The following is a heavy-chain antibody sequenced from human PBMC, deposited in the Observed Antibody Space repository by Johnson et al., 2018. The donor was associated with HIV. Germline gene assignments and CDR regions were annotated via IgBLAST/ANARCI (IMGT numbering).Heavy chain of an antibody. Sequence: EQLVESGGGLVQPGGSLRLSCAASGFTFSNAWMSWVRQAPGKGLEWVGRIKSKTDGGTTDYAAPVKGRFTISRDDSKNTLYLQMNSLKTEDTAVYYCTTADLGWTCLGAFDIWGQGTMVTVSS. CDR1: GFTFSNAW. J-gene: IGHJ3*02. D-gene: IGHD3/OR15-3a*01. V-gene: IGHV3-15*01. CDR2: IKSKTDGGTT. CDR3: TTADLGWTCLGAFDI.